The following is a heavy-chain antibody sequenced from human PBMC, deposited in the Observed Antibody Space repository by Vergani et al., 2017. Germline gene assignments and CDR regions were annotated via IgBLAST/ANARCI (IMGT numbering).Heavy chain of an antibody. V-gene: IGHV3-49*05. J-gene: IGHJ3*02. CDR3: AKFADGDAFDI. CDR1: GFTFGDYA. CDR2: IRSKAYGGTT. Sequence: EVQLVESGGGLVKPGRSLRLSCTASGFTFGDYAMSWFRQAPGKGLEWVGFIRSKAYGGTTEYAASVKGRFTISRDNSKNTLYLQMNSLRAEDTAVYYCAKFADGDAFDIWGQGTMVTVSS.